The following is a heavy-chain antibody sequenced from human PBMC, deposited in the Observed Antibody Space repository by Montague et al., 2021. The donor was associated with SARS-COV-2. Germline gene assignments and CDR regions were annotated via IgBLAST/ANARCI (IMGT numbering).Heavy chain of an antibody. V-gene: IGHV4-59*01. D-gene: IGHD3-10*01. J-gene: IGHJ4*02. CDR1: GGSIGSYY. CDR3: ARSLDPSGTYYLPY. Sequence: SETLSLTCSVSGGSIGSYYWSWLRQPPGKGLEWIGHIHYSGSNIYSPSFKSRVPISIDTPKNQFSLKLSSVTAADTAVYYCARSLDPSGTYYLPYWGQGTLVTVSS. CDR2: IHYSGSN.